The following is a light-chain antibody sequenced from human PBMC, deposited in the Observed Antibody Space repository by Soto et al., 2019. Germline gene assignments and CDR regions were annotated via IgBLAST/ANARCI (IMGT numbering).Light chain of an antibody. CDR1: SSDIGLYNY. Sequence: QSALSQPASMSGSPGQSITIPCTGASSDIGLYNYVSWYQHHPGNAPKLLISEVNIRPSGLSDRFSASKAGNTASLTISGLQPEDDAFYYCSCLSTTSTPMVFGTGTKLTVL. V-gene: IGLV2-14*01. CDR2: EVN. J-gene: IGLJ1*01. CDR3: SCLSTTSTPMV.